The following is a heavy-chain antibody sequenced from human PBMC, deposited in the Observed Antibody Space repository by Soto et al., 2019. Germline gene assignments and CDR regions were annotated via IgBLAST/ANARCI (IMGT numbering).Heavy chain of an antibody. CDR1: GGSISSYY. Sequence: SETLSLTCTVSGGSISSYYWSWIRQPPGKGLEWIGYIYYSGSTNYNPSLKSRVTISVDTSKNQFSLKLSSVTAADTAVYYCARSLSRAYNWFDPWGQGTLVTVSS. CDR3: ARSLSRAYNWFDP. J-gene: IGHJ5*02. CDR2: IYYSGST. D-gene: IGHD2-2*01. V-gene: IGHV4-59*01.